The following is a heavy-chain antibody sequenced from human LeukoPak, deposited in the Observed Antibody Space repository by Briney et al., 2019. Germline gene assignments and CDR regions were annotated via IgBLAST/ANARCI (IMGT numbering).Heavy chain of an antibody. CDR3: ARGVQGGVIYYYYMDV. CDR1: GYTFTSYD. CDR2: MNPNSGNT. D-gene: IGHD2-21*01. V-gene: IGHV1-8*03. Sequence: ASVKVSCKASGYTFTSYDINWVRQATGQGLEWMGWMNPNSGNTGYAQKFQGRVTITRNTSISTAYMELSSLRSEDTAVYCCARGVQGGVIYYYYMDVWGKGTTVTVSS. J-gene: IGHJ6*03.